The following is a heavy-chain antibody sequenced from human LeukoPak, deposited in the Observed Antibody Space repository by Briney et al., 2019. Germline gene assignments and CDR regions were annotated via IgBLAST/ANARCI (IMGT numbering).Heavy chain of an antibody. J-gene: IGHJ4*02. CDR1: GVSISSGDYY. CDR3: ARVSYGDVLDY. Sequence: SQTLSLTCTVSGVSISSGDYYWSWLRQPPGKGLEWIGYIYYSGSTYYNPSLKSRVIISVDTSKNQFSLKLSSVTAADTAVYYCARVSYGDVLDYWGQGTLVTVSS. V-gene: IGHV4-30-4*01. D-gene: IGHD4-17*01. CDR2: IYYSGST.